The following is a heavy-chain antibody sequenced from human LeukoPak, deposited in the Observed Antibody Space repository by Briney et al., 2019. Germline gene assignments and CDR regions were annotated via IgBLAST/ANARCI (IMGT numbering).Heavy chain of an antibody. J-gene: IGHJ3*02. D-gene: IGHD2-15*01. CDR3: ARDCGGGSCYGPYDAFDI. Sequence: PGGSLRLSCAASGFTFSNYYMSWIRQAPGKGLEWVSYISDSTTYTNYADSVKGRFTISRDNAKNSLYLQMNSLRAEDTAVYYCARDCGGGSCYGPYDAFDIWGQGTMVIVSS. CDR2: ISDSTTYT. V-gene: IGHV3-11*06. CDR1: GFTFSNYY.